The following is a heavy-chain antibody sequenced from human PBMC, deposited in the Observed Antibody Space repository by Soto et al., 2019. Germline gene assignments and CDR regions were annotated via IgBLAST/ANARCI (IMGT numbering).Heavy chain of an antibody. CDR1: GTSLSSYY. V-gene: IGHV4-59*12. CDR2: VSNSGST. Sequence: LPETLSLTCTVSGTSLSSYYWTWIRQPPGSGLEWIGYVSNSGSTNYNPSLKSRVTISVDTSKNQFSLKLSSVTAADSAVYYCARLGKSTGSDSWGQGTLVTVSS. J-gene: IGHJ5*01. CDR3: ARLGKSTGSDS. D-gene: IGHD1-1*01.